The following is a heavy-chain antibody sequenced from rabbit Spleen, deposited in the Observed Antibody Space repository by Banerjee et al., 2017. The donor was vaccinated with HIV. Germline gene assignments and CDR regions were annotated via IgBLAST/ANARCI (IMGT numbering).Heavy chain of an antibody. CDR1: GGSFSSSSY. CDR3: ARDTSSSFSSYGMDL. J-gene: IGHJ6*01. Sequence: QSLEESGGDLVKPGASLTLTCTASGGSFSSSSYMCWVRQVPGKGLEWIACIDAGSSGFNYFAAWAKGRFTCSKTSSTTVTLQMTRLTAADTATYFCARDTSSSFSSYGMDLWGPGTLVTVS. V-gene: IGHV1S40*01. D-gene: IGHD1-1*01. CDR2: IDAGSSGFN.